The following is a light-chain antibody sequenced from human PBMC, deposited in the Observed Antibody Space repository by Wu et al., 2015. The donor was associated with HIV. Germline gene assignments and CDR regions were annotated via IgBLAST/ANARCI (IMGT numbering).Light chain of an antibody. Sequence: EIVLTQSPGTLSLSPGDRATLSCRASQSVSSTYLAWYQQKSGQAPRLLIYGAVTRPTGIPARFRGSGSGTEFTLTFTSMESEDSAVYFCQQYNHWPLTFGAGTKVEI. CDR2: GAV. V-gene: IGKV3-15*01. J-gene: IGKJ4*01. CDR1: QSVSSTY. CDR3: QQYNHWPLT.